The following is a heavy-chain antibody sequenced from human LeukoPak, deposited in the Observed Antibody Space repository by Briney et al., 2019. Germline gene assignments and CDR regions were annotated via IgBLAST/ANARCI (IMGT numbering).Heavy chain of an antibody. V-gene: IGHV1-2*02. J-gene: IGHJ4*02. Sequence: ASVKVSCKASGYTFTGYYMHWVRQAPGQGLEWMGWINPNSGDTNYPRKLQGRVTMTGDTSIRTAYMELSRLRPDDTAVYYCARARRGSGSYFGYFDYWGQGTLVTVSS. CDR2: INPNSGDT. CDR1: GYTFTGYY. CDR3: ARARRGSGSYFGYFDY. D-gene: IGHD3-10*01.